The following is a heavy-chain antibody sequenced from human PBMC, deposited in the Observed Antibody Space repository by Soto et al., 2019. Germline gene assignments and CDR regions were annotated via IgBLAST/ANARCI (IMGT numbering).Heavy chain of an antibody. CDR1: GFTVSNLY. V-gene: IGHV3-66*01. J-gene: IGHJ4*02. Sequence: EVQLVESGGGLDQPGGSLRLSCAASGFTVSNLYMTWVRQAPGKGLQWVAVISSGGSTYYADSVKGRFTISRDNSKNTLYLEMNSLRAEDTVVYYCARDTLGGAYDFLHGGQGTLVTVSS. CDR2: ISSGGST. CDR3: ARDTLGGAYDFLH. D-gene: IGHD3-3*01.